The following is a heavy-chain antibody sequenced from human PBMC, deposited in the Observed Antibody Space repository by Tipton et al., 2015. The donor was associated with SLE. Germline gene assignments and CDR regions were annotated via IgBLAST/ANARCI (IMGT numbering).Heavy chain of an antibody. D-gene: IGHD3-22*01. CDR2: IYHSGST. V-gene: IGHV4-4*02. CDR1: GGSISSSNW. J-gene: IGHJ4*02. Sequence: TLSFTCAVSGGSISSSNWWSWVRQPPGKGLEWIGEIYHSGSTNYNPSLKSRVTISVDTSKNQLSLKLSSVTAADTAVYYCARDDPDGESSGKPGDHWGQGTLVTVSS. CDR3: ARDDPDGESSGKPGDH.